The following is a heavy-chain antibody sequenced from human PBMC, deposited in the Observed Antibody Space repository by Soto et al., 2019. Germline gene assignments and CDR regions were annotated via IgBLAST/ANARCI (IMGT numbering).Heavy chain of an antibody. Sequence: LGESLKISCKGSGYSFTSYWISWVRQMPGKGLEWMGRIDPSDSYTNYSPSFQGHVTISTDKSISTAYLQWSSLKASDTAMYYCARHSPGGGYYYGMDVWGQGTTVTVSS. CDR3: ARHSPGGGYYYGMDV. D-gene: IGHD2-15*01. CDR1: GYSFTSYW. V-gene: IGHV5-10-1*01. CDR2: IDPSDSYT. J-gene: IGHJ6*02.